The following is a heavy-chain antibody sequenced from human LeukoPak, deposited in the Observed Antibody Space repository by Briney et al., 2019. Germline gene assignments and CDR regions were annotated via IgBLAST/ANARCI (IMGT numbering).Heavy chain of an antibody. Sequence: GGSLRLSCAASGFTFNSYAMSWVRQAPGKGLEWLSYINTGSTYTNYANSVKGRFTISRDNAKNSLYLQLNSLRAEDTAVYYCTREDNWYFDLWGRGTLVTVSS. CDR1: GFTFNSYA. CDR2: INTGSTYT. CDR3: TREDNWYFDL. J-gene: IGHJ2*01. V-gene: IGHV3-21*05.